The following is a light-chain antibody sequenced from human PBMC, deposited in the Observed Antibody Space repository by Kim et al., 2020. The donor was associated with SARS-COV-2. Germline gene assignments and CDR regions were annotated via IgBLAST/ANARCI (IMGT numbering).Light chain of an antibody. J-gene: IGKJ4*01. Sequence: VSPGEGAALTCRASQTVTSNLAWYQQKFGQPPRLLIYGIATRATGVPDRFRGGGFGTEFTLTISSLQSDDIAIYYCQQYQDWPLTFGGGTKVDIK. V-gene: IGKV3-15*01. CDR3: QQYQDWPLT. CDR2: GIA. CDR1: QTVTSN.